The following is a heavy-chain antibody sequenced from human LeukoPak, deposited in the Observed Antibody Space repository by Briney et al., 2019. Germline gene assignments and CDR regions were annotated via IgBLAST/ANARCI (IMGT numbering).Heavy chain of an antibody. CDR1: GFTFSSYG. V-gene: IGHV3-30*18. CDR2: ISYDGSNK. Sequence: GGSLRLSCAASGFTFSSYGMHWVRQAPGKGLEWVAVISYDGSNKYYADSVKGRFTISRDNSKNTLYLQMNSLRAEDTAVYCCAKEAIWGQGTMVTVSS. CDR3: AKEAI. J-gene: IGHJ3*02.